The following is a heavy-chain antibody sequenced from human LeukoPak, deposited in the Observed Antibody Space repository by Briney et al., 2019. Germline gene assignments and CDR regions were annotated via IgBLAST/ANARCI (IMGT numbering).Heavy chain of an antibody. Sequence: PGGSLRLSCAASGFTFSSYAMHWVRQAPGKGLEWVAVISYDGSNKYYADSVKGRFTISRDNSKNTLYLQMNSLRAEDTAVYYCARDPGLAAAGTNVDYWGQGTLVTVS. CDR3: ARDPGLAAAGTNVDY. CDR1: GFTFSSYA. D-gene: IGHD6-13*01. J-gene: IGHJ4*02. CDR2: ISYDGSNK. V-gene: IGHV3-30*04.